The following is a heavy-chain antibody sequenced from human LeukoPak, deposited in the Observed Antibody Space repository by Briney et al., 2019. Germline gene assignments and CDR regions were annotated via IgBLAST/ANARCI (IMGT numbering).Heavy chain of an antibody. J-gene: IGHJ4*02. D-gene: IGHD1-26*01. V-gene: IGHV3-15*01. CDR3: TTGSSGSYFPYYFDY. CDR1: GFTFNNAW. CDR2: IKSKTDGGTT. Sequence: GGSLRLSCAVSGFTFNNAWMNWVRQAPGKGLEWVGRIKSKTDGGTTDYAAPVKGRFTISRDDSKNTLYLQMNSLKTEDTAVYYCTTGSSGSYFPYYFDYWGQGTLVTVSS.